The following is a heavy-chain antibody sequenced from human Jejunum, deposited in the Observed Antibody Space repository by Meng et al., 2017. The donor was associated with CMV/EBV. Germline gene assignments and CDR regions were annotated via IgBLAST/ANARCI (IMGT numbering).Heavy chain of an antibody. CDR1: GYTFTSYD. CDR2: MNPNRGTT. Sequence: QGQRGKAGAEVKKLGASVKVSCKAPGYTFTSYDINWVRQGTGQGLEWMGWMNPNRGTTGYAQKFQGRVTMTRNISKSTAHMDLSSLRSEDTAVYYCATGVADFEYWGQGTLVTVSS. V-gene: IGHV1-8*01. D-gene: IGHD6-19*01. J-gene: IGHJ4*02. CDR3: ATGVADFEY.